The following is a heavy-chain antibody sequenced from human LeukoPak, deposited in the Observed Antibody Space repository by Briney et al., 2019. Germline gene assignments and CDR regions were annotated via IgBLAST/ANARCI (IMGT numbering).Heavy chain of an antibody. CDR2: IYPNGNT. D-gene: IGHD6-19*01. J-gene: IGHJ4*02. Sequence: PGGSLRLSCAASGFALSEYTTNWVRQAPEKGLEWVSAIYPNGNTFYADSVRGRFTISRDTSKSTLYLGMSSLRVEDTAIYYCVKDRQPDSAWTFDYWGQGTLVSVSS. CDR1: GFALSEYT. CDR3: VKDRQPDSAWTFDY. V-gene: IGHV3-23*01.